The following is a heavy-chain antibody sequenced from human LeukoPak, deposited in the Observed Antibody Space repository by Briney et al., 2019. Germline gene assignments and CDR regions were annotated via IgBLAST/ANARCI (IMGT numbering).Heavy chain of an antibody. Sequence: GGSLRLSCAASGFTFSNYGMHWVRQAPGKGLEWVAFIRYDANNKYYTDSVKDRFTISRDNSKNTLYLQMNSLRAADTAVYYCAKGYRNHLLILLDSWGQGTLVTVSS. D-gene: IGHD3-16*01. J-gene: IGHJ5*01. CDR3: AKGYRNHLLILLDS. V-gene: IGHV3-30*02. CDR2: IRYDANNK. CDR1: GFTFSNYG.